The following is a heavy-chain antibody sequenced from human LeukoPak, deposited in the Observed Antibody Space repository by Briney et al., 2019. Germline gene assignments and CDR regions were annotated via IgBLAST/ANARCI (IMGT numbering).Heavy chain of an antibody. J-gene: IGHJ4*02. CDR2: IYYSGST. Sequence: SETLSLTCTVSGGSISSSSYYWGWIRQPPGKGLEWIGSIYYSGSTYYNPSLKSRVTISVDTSKNQFSLKLSSVTAADTAVYYCARPTTVTTGWGFDYWGQGTLVTVSS. V-gene: IGHV4-39*01. CDR1: GGSISSSSYY. D-gene: IGHD4-17*01. CDR3: ARPTTVTTGWGFDY.